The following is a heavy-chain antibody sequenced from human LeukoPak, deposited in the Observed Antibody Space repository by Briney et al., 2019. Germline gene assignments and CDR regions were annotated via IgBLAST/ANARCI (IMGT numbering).Heavy chain of an antibody. J-gene: IGHJ4*02. V-gene: IGHV3-33*01. CDR3: ARQVGGYLAGIFDY. D-gene: IGHD6-13*01. CDR1: GFTFSSYG. Sequence: SGGSLRLSCAASGFTFSSYGMHWVRQAPGKGLEWVAVIWYDGSNKYYADSVKGRFTISRDNSKNTLYLQMNSLRAEDTAVYHCARQVGGYLAGIFDYWGQGTLVTVSS. CDR2: IWYDGSNK.